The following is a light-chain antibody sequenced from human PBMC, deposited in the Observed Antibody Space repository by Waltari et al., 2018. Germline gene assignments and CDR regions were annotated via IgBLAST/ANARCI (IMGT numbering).Light chain of an antibody. CDR2: EVF. Sequence: QSALTLPPSASGSPGQSVTISCTGTSRDVGVYNYVSWYQQNPGKAPKLLIYEVFRRPSGVPDRFSGSKSGNTASLAVSGLQAEDEADYYCSSYAGYNTVLFGGGTKLTVL. CDR1: SRDVGVYNY. J-gene: IGLJ2*01. CDR3: SSYAGYNTVL. V-gene: IGLV2-8*01.